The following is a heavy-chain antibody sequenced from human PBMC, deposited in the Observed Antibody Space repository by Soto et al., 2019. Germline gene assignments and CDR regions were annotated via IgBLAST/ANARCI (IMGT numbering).Heavy chain of an antibody. D-gene: IGHD3-22*01. CDR3: ARDGIVVVNSGYYFDY. CDR1: GFTFSSYS. CDR2: ISSSSYI. Sequence: GGSLRLSCAASGFTFSSYSMNWVRQAPGKGLEWVSSISSSSYIYYADSVKGRFTISRDNAKNSLYLQMNSLRAEDTAVYYCARDGIVVVNSGYYFDYWGQGTLVTVSS. J-gene: IGHJ4*02. V-gene: IGHV3-21*01.